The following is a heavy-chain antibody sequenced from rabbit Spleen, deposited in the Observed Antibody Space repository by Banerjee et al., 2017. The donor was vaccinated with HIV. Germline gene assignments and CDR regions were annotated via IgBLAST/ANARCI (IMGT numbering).Heavy chain of an antibody. CDR3: ARDLTGVIGWNFGW. CDR2: IYGGSSGST. Sequence: QSLEESGGDLVKPGASLTLTCTASGFSFSNTYNMCWVRQAPGKGLEWIGCIYGGSSGSTYYASWAKGRFTISKTSSTTVTLQVTSLTAADTATYFCARDLTGVIGWNFGWWGPGTLVTVS. D-gene: IGHD4-1*01. V-gene: IGHV1S40*01. J-gene: IGHJ6*01. CDR1: GFSFSNTYN.